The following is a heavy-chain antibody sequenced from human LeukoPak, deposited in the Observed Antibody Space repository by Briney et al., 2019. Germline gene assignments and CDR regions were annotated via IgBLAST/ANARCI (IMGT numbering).Heavy chain of an antibody. CDR1: GYTFTSYG. V-gene: IGHV1-18*01. D-gene: IGHD2-2*01. CDR3: ARDLRYCSSTSCPAKMDP. J-gene: IGHJ5*02. Sequence: ASVKLSCKASGYTFTSYGISWVRHAPGQGLEWMGWISAYNGNTNYAQKLQGRVTMTTDTSTSTAYMELRSLRSDDTAVYYCARDLRYCSSTSCPAKMDPWGQGTLVTVSS. CDR2: ISAYNGNT.